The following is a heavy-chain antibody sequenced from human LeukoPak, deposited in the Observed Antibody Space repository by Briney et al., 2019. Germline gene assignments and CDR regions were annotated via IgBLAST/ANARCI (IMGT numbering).Heavy chain of an antibody. CDR1: GGSISSGGYY. CDR3: ARDRDNSGSYGFDI. Sequence: PSETLSLTCTVSGGSISSGGYYWSWIRQPPGKGLEWIGYIYHSGSTYYNPSLKSRVTISVDRSKNQFSLKLSSVTAADTAVYYCARDRDNSGSYGFDIWGQGTMVTVSS. J-gene: IGHJ3*02. CDR2: IYHSGST. D-gene: IGHD1-26*01. V-gene: IGHV4-30-2*01.